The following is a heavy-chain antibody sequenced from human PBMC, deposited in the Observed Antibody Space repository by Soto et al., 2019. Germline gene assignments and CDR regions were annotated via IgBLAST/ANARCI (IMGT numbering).Heavy chain of an antibody. V-gene: IGHV4-39*01. CDR2: VYYSGST. CDR3: GRLEGLATISYYFDY. Sequence: QLQLQESGPGLVKPSETLSLTYTVSGGSVSSSSYYWGWVRQPPGKGLEWIGSVYYSGSTYYNSSLESRVTISVDKSKNQFSLKLMSLSAADTAVYYCGRLEGLATISYYFDYWGQGALVTVSS. J-gene: IGHJ4*02. CDR1: GGSVSSSSYY. D-gene: IGHD3-9*01.